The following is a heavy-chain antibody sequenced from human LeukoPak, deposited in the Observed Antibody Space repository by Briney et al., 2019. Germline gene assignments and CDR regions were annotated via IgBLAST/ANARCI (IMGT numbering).Heavy chain of an antibody. Sequence: ASETLSLTCTVSGGSIVKQYWSWIRQPPTKGLEWIGYVYSSGSTTYNPSLGSRVTISVDTSKNQFSLNLTSVTAADTAVYYCAGGNFYDSSGHPYHFHYWGQGTLVTVPS. V-gene: IGHV4-59*11. CDR1: GGSIVKQY. CDR3: AGGNFYDSSGHPYHFHY. J-gene: IGHJ4*02. CDR2: VYSSGST. D-gene: IGHD3-22*01.